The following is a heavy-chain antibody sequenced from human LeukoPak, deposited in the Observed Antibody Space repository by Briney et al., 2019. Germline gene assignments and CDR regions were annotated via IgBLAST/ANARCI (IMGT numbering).Heavy chain of an antibody. CDR1: GFTFSSYG. CDR2: ISYDGSNK. CDR3: AKEQPGPFDY. V-gene: IGHV3-30*18. D-gene: IGHD1-14*01. Sequence: GGSLRLSCAACGFTFSSYGMHWVRQAPGEGLKWVAVISYDGSNKYYADSVKGRFTISRDNSKNTLYLQMNSLRAEDTAVYYCAKEQPGPFDYWGQGTLVTVSS. J-gene: IGHJ4*02.